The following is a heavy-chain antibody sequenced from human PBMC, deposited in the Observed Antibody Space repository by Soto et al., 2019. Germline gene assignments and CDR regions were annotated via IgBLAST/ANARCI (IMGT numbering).Heavy chain of an antibody. CDR1: GFTFDDYA. Sequence: GGSLRLSCAASGFTFDDYAMHWVRQAPGKGLEWVSGISWNSGSIGYADSVKGRFTISRDNAKNSLYLQMNSLRAEDTALYYCAKGFPINQYYFDYWGQGTLVTVSS. CDR3: AKGFPINQYYFDY. V-gene: IGHV3-9*01. CDR2: ISWNSGSI. D-gene: IGHD2-2*01. J-gene: IGHJ4*02.